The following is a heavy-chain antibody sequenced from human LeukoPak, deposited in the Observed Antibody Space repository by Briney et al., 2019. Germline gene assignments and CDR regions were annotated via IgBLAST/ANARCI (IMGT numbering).Heavy chain of an antibody. V-gene: IGHV3-23*01. Sequence: GGSLRLSCAASGFTFSDYAMGWVRQAPGKGLEWVSTISGDGRSTYYADSVKGRFTISRDDSTDTLHLQMNSLRAEDTAVYYCARVTTMTTDAFDIWGQGTMVTVSS. D-gene: IGHD3-22*01. J-gene: IGHJ3*02. CDR1: GFTFSDYA. CDR3: ARVTTMTTDAFDI. CDR2: ISGDGRST.